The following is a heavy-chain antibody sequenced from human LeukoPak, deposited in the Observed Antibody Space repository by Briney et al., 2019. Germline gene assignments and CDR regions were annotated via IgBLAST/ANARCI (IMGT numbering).Heavy chain of an antibody. CDR3: ARSGDEQWLVQ. CDR2: INHSGST. J-gene: IGHJ4*02. CDR1: GGSFSGYY. D-gene: IGHD6-19*01. V-gene: IGHV4-34*01. Sequence: SETLSLTCAVYGGSFSGYYWSWIRQPPGKGLEWIGEINHSGSTNYNPSLKSRVTISVDTSKNQFSLKLSSVTAADTAVYYCARSGDEQWLVQWGQGTLVTVSS.